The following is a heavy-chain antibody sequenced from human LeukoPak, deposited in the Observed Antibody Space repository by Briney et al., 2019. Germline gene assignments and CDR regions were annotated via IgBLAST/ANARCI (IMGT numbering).Heavy chain of an antibody. D-gene: IGHD3-3*01. CDR1: GFTFSSYW. CDR3: ARDSVEWYIFDY. Sequence: GESLRLSCSASGFTFSSYWMHWVRQARGKGPVWVARTNRDGSSTAYADSVKGRFTISKDNAKNTLYLLMNSLRAEDTAVYYCARDSVEWYIFDYWGQGTLVTVSS. J-gene: IGHJ4*02. V-gene: IGHV3-74*01. CDR2: TNRDGSST.